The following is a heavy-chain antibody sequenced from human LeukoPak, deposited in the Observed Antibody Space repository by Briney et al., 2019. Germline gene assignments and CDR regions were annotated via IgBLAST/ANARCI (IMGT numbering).Heavy chain of an antibody. CDR2: INSDGSST. J-gene: IGHJ5*02. CDR3: ARDGADTAMVPLNWFDP. CDR1: GFTLSSYW. Sequence: GGSLRLSCAASGFTLSSYWMHWVRQAPGKGLVWGSRINSDGSSTSYADSVKGRFTISRDNAKNTLYLQMNSLRAEDTAVYYCARDGADTAMVPLNWFDPWGQGTLVTVSS. V-gene: IGHV3-74*01. D-gene: IGHD5-18*01.